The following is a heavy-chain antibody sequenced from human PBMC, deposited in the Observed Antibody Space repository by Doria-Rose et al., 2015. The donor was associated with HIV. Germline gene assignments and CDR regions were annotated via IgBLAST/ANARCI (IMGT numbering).Heavy chain of an antibody. J-gene: IGHJ4*02. CDR2: IIQDDER. D-gene: IGHD6-13*01. CDR1: GVSLSSPGMG. V-gene: IGHV2-26*01. CDR3: ARIKSSRWYHKYYFDF. Sequence: QVTLKESGPVLVKPTETLTLTCTVSGVSLSSPGMGVSWIRQPPGKALEWLAHIIQDDERSSRPSLKSRLTIYSGTSKSKVVLPMTDMDPVDTATYYCARIKSSRWYHKYYFDFWGQGTLVIVSA.